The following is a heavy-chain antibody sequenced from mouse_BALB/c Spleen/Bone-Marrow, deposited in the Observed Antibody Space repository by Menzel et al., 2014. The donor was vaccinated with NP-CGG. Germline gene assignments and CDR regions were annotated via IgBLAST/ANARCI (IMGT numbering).Heavy chain of an antibody. CDR1: GFNIKYTY. CDR2: IDPANGNT. D-gene: IGHD2-3*01. J-gene: IGHJ4*01. V-gene: IGHV14-3*02. Sequence: VQLQQSGAELVKPGASVKLSCTASGFNIKYTYMHWVKQRPEQGLEWIGRIDPANGNTKYDPKFQGKATITADTSSNTAYLQLSSLTSEDTAVYYCARWLLPYGLDYWGQGTSVTVSS. CDR3: ARWLLPYGLDY.